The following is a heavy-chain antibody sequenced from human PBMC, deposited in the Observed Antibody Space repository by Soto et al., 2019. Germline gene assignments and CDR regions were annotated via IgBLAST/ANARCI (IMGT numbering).Heavy chain of an antibody. Sequence: PGGSLRLSCAASGFTFDDYAMHWVRQAPGKGLEWVSGISWNSGSIGYADSVKGRFTISRDNAKNSLYLQMNSLRAEDTALYYCAKDIWFGGIYYYGMDVWGQGTTVTVSS. CDR1: GFTFDDYA. CDR2: ISWNSGSI. V-gene: IGHV3-9*01. CDR3: AKDIWFGGIYYYGMDV. D-gene: IGHD3-10*01. J-gene: IGHJ6*02.